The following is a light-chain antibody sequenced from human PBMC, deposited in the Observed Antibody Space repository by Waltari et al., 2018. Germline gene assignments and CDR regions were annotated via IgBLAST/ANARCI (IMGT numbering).Light chain of an antibody. CDR3: CSHAGSSTVV. J-gene: IGLJ2*01. Sequence: QSALPQPASVSGSPGQSITISCTGTSSDVGRHNLVSWYHQHPGKAPKLMIYEVSKRPSGVSNRFSGSKSGNTASLTISGLQAEDEADYYCCSHAGSSTVVFGGGTKLTVL. CDR2: EVS. CDR1: SSDVGRHNL. V-gene: IGLV2-23*02.